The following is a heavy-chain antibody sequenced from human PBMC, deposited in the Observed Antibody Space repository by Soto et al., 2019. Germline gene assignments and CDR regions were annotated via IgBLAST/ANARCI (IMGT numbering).Heavy chain of an antibody. CDR1: SGSISSTIYS. CDR3: AREYYYDNSGYFDC. J-gene: IGHJ4*02. D-gene: IGHD3-22*01. Sequence: SETLSLTCTVSSGSISSTIYSWDWIRQPPGKGLEWIGSIFYSGSTYYNPSLKSRVTISVDTSKNQFSLTLTSVTAADTAVYYCAREYYYDNSGYFDCWGQGTLVTVSS. CDR2: IFYSGST. V-gene: IGHV4-39*01.